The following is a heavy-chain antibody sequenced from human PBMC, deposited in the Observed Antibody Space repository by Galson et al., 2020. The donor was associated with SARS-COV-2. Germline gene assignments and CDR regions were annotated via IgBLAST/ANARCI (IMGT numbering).Heavy chain of an antibody. V-gene: IGHV4-31*03. D-gene: IGHD3-22*01. CDR3: ARVAITRRVVANWYDP. Sequence: ETSETLSLTCTVSGGSISSGGYYWSWIRQHPGKGLEWIGYIYYSGSTYYNPSLKSRVTISVDTSKNQFSLKLSSVTAADTAVYYCARVAITRRVVANWYDPWGQGTRVTVSS. CDR1: GGSISSGGYY. CDR2: IYYSGST. J-gene: IGHJ5*02.